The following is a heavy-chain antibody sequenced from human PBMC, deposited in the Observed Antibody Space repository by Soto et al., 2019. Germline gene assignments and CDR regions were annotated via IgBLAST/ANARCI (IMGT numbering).Heavy chain of an antibody. CDR1: GFPFSTYA. CDR2: ISGSGGRT. CDR3: ATGGYYSLFDI. Sequence: PGGSLRLSCVASGFPFSTYAMSWVRQTPGKGLEWVSGISGSGGRTYYSDSVKGRFTISRDNSNNTLSLQMHSLRVEDTAVYFCATGGYYSLFDIWGQGTMVTVSS. D-gene: IGHD3-16*01. V-gene: IGHV3-23*01. J-gene: IGHJ3*02.